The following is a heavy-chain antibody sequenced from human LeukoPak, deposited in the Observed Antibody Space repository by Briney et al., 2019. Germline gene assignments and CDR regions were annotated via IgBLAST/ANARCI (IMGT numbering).Heavy chain of an antibody. Sequence: SETLSLTCTVSGGSISSYYWSWIRQPPGKGLEWIGYIYYSGSTNYNPSLKSRVTISVDTSKNQFSLKLSSVTAADTAVYYCAREGSSWPYGMDVWGQGTTVTVSS. CDR3: AREGSSWPYGMDV. CDR2: IYYSGST. J-gene: IGHJ6*02. CDR1: GGSISSYY. D-gene: IGHD6-13*01. V-gene: IGHV4-59*01.